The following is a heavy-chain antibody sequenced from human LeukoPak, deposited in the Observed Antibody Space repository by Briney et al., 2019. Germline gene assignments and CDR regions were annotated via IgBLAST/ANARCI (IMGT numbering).Heavy chain of an antibody. Sequence: SETLSLTCAVYGGSFSGYYWSWIRQPPGKGLEWIGEINHSGSTNYNPSLKSRVTISVDTSKNQFSLKLSSVTAADTAVYYCARLTGYDWESSYDYWGQGTLVTVSS. V-gene: IGHV4-34*01. CDR2: INHSGST. CDR3: ARLTGYDWESSYDY. D-gene: IGHD5-12*01. J-gene: IGHJ4*02. CDR1: GGSFSGYY.